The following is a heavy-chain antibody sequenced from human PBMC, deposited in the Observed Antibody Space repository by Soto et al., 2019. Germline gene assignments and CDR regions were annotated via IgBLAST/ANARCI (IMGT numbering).Heavy chain of an antibody. D-gene: IGHD3-16*01. Sequence: ASVKVSCKASGYSFTNNDVTWVRQATGQGLEWMGWMNPGSGDTGYAQKFQGRVTMTRDISIATAYMELSSLRSDDTAIYYCARMATFGSLNWFDPWGQGTMVTVYS. V-gene: IGHV1-8*01. J-gene: IGHJ5*02. CDR2: MNPGSGDT. CDR1: GYSFTNND. CDR3: ARMATFGSLNWFDP.